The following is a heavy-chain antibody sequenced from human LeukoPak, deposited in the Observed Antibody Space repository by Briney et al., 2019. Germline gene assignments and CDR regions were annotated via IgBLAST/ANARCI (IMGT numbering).Heavy chain of an antibody. CDR2: IYTSGST. Sequence: SQTLSLTCTVSGGSISSGSYYWSWIRQPAGKGLEWIGRIYTSGSTNYNPSLKSRVTISVDTSKNQFSLKLSSVTAADTAVYYCAREKVGRYYYYHGMDVWGQGTTVTVSS. CDR3: AREKVGRYYYYHGMDV. V-gene: IGHV4-61*02. D-gene: IGHD1-26*01. J-gene: IGHJ6*02. CDR1: GGSISSGSYY.